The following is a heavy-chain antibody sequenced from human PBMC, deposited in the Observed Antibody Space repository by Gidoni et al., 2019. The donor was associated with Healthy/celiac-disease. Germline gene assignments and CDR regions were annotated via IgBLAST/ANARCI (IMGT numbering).Heavy chain of an antibody. D-gene: IGHD4-17*01. V-gene: IGHV1-46*01. J-gene: IGHJ6*02. CDR2: INPSGGST. CDR3: AREETTVTTISDYYYGMDV. Sequence: QVQLVQSGAEVKKPGASVKVSCKASGYTFTSYYMPWVRQAPGQGLEWMGIINPSGGSTSYAQKFQGRVTMTRDTSTSTVYMELSSLRSEDTAVYYCAREETTVTTISDYYYGMDVWGQGTTVTVSS. CDR1: GYTFTSYY.